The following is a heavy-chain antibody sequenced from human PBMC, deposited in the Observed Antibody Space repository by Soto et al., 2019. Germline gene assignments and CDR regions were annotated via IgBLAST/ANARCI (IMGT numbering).Heavy chain of an antibody. D-gene: IGHD2-2*02. V-gene: IGHV1-69*06. CDR2: IIPIFGTA. Sequence: QVQLVQSGAEVKKPGSSVKVSCKASGGTFSSYAISCVRQAPGQGLEWMGGIIPIFGTANYAPKFQGRVTITADKSTGTAYMELSSLRSEHTAVYYCAKLLEDIVGVPAAISGMDVWGQGTTVTVSS. J-gene: IGHJ6*02. CDR3: AKLLEDIVGVPAAISGMDV. CDR1: GGTFSSYA.